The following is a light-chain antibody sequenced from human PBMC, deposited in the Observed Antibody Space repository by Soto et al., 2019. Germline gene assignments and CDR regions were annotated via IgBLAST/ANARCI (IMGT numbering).Light chain of an antibody. CDR3: QQYNSYSEA. J-gene: IGKJ1*01. V-gene: IGKV1-5*03. Sequence: DIQMTQSPSTLSGSVGDRVTITCRASQTISSWLAWYQQKPGKAPKLLIYKASTLKSGVPSRFSGSGSGTEVTLTISSLQPDDFATYYCQQYNSYSEAFGQGTKVELK. CDR1: QTISSW. CDR2: KAS.